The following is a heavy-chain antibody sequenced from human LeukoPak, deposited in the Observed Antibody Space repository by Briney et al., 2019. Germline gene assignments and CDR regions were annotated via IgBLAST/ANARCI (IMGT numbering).Heavy chain of an antibody. V-gene: IGHV1-2*02. D-gene: IGHD3-9*01. CDR1: GYMFTGHF. J-gene: IGHJ4*02. CDR2: INPNSGGA. Sequence: ASVKVSCKASGYMFTGHFLHWVRQAPGQGLEWMGWINPNSGGANYARKFQGRVTMTGDTSISTAYMELTRLRSDDTAMYYCARALRTNILTTDYWGQGTLVTVPS. CDR3: ARALRTNILTTDY.